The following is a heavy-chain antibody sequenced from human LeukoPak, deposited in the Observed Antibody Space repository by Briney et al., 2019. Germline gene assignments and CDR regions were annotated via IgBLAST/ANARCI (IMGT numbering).Heavy chain of an antibody. Sequence: GGSLRLSCAASGFTFSSYAMSWVRPAPGKGLDWVSAISGSGGSTYYADSVKGRFTISRDNSKNTLYLQMNSLRAEDTAVYYCADTPVGATPYYFDYWGQGTLVTVSS. J-gene: IGHJ4*02. D-gene: IGHD1-26*01. CDR2: ISGSGGST. V-gene: IGHV3-23*01. CDR1: GFTFSSYA. CDR3: ADTPVGATPYYFDY.